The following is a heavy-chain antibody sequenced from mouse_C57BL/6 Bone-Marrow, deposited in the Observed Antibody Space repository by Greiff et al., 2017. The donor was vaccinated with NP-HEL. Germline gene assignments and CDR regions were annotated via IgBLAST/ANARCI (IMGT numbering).Heavy chain of an antibody. J-gene: IGHJ2*01. Sequence: VQLQQSGPELVKPGASVKISCKASGYTFTDYYMNWVKQSHGKSLEWIGDINPNNGGTSYNQKFKGTATLTVDKSSSTAYMELRSLTSEDSAVYYGARGGYYYGSRDYWGQGTTLTGSS. D-gene: IGHD1-1*01. CDR2: INPNNGGT. V-gene: IGHV1-26*01. CDR1: GYTFTDYY. CDR3: ARGGYYYGSRDY.